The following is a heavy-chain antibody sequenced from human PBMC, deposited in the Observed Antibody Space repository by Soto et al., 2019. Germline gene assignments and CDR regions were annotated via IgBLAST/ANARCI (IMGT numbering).Heavy chain of an antibody. Sequence: PSETLSLTCTVSGGSVSSNDYSWGWIRQSPGKGLEWIGTIYSSEDTHYNPSLLSRVTISVDTSMSEFSLRLRSVTAADTAVYYCPREVREYYYDSSGYYRYYFDYWGQGTLVTVSS. D-gene: IGHD3-22*01. CDR1: GGSVSSNDYS. CDR2: IYSSEDT. J-gene: IGHJ4*02. CDR3: PREVREYYYDSSGYYRYYFDY. V-gene: IGHV4-39*02.